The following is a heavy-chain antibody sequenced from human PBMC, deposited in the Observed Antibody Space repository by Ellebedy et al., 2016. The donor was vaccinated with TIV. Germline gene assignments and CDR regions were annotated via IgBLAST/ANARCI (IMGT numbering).Heavy chain of an antibody. D-gene: IGHD2-15*01. Sequence: ASVKVSCKASGGTFSSYAISWVRQAPGQGLEWMGGIIPILGIANYAQKFQGRVTITADKSTSTAYMELSSLRSEDTAVYYCARDPAPNCGGSCQRYWGQGTLVTVSS. CDR1: GGTFSSYA. CDR2: IIPILGIA. CDR3: ARDPAPNCGGSCQRY. V-gene: IGHV1-69*10. J-gene: IGHJ4*02.